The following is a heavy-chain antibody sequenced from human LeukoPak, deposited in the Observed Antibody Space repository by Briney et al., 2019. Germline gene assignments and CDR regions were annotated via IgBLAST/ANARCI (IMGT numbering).Heavy chain of an antibody. D-gene: IGHD3-10*01. CDR2: IKQDGSEK. V-gene: IGHV3-7*03. J-gene: IGHJ5*02. Sequence: PGGSLRLSCAASGFTFSSYWMSWVRQAPGKGLEWVASIKQDGSEKYYVDSVKGRFTISRDNAKNSLYLQMNSLRAEDTAVYYCARGITMVRGVSIYNWFDPWGQGTLVTVSS. CDR3: ARGITMVRGVSIYNWFDP. CDR1: GFTFSSYW.